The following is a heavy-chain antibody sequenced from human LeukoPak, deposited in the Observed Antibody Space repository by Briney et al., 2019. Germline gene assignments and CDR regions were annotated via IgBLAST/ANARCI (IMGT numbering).Heavy chain of an antibody. D-gene: IGHD3-10*01. CDR2: IYYSGST. Sequence: KPSETLSLTCTVSGGSISSYYWSWIRQPPGKGLEWIGYIYYSGSTNYNPPLKSRVTISVDTSKNQFSLKLSSVTAADTAVYYCARDLYHAFDIWGQGTMVTVSS. V-gene: IGHV4-59*01. CDR3: ARDLYHAFDI. CDR1: GGSISSYY. J-gene: IGHJ3*02.